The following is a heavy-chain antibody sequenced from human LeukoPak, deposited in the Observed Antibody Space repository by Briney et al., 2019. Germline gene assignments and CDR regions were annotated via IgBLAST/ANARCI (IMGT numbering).Heavy chain of an antibody. Sequence: GGSLRLSCAAPGFTFSSYAMSWVRQAPGKGLEWVSAISGSGGSTYYADSVKGRFTISRDNSKNTLYLQMNSLRAEDTAVYYCAGTDGSGSKNYFDYWGQGTLVTVSS. V-gene: IGHV3-23*01. J-gene: IGHJ4*02. D-gene: IGHD3-10*01. CDR1: GFTFSSYA. CDR2: ISGSGGST. CDR3: AGTDGSGSKNYFDY.